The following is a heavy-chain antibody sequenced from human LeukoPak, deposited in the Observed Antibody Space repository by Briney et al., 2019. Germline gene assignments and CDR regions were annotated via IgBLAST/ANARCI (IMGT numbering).Heavy chain of an antibody. CDR3: ASTDYYDSSGHIRGYFDY. V-gene: IGHV1-3*03. CDR1: GYTFTSYA. J-gene: IGHJ4*02. CDR2: INAGNGNT. D-gene: IGHD3-22*01. Sequence: EASVKVSCKASGYTFTSYAMHWVRQAPGQRLEWMGWINAGNGNTKYSQEFQGRVTITRDTSASTAYMELSSLRSEDMAVYYCASTDYYDSSGHIRGYFDYWGQGTLVTVSS.